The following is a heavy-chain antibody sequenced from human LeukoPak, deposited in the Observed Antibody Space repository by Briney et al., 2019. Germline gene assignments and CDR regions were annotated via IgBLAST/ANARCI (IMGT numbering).Heavy chain of an antibody. V-gene: IGHV3-11*04. Sequence: GGALRLSCAASGFTFSDYYMSWIRQAPGKGLEWVSYISSSCSTIYYADSVKGRFTIYRDNAKNSLYLQMNSRRAEDTAVYYCAELGITMIGGVWGKGTTVTISS. CDR2: ISSSCSTI. J-gene: IGHJ6*04. CDR3: AELGITMIGGV. D-gene: IGHD3-10*02. CDR1: GFTFSDYY.